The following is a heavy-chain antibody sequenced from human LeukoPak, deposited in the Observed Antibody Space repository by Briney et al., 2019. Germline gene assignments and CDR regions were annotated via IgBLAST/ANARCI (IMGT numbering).Heavy chain of an antibody. J-gene: IGHJ4*02. CDR3: ARHPRGYFDWFHLFDY. CDR1: GGSISSSSYY. Sequence: SETLSLTCTVSGGSISSSSYYWGWIRQPPGKGLEWIGSIYYSGSTYYNPSLKSRVTISVDTSKNQFSLKLSSVTAADTAVYYCARHPRGYFDWFHLFDYWGQGTLVTVSS. CDR2: IYYSGST. D-gene: IGHD3-9*01. V-gene: IGHV4-39*01.